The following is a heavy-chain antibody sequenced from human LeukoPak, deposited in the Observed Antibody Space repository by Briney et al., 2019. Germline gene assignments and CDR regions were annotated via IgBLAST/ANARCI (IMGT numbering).Heavy chain of an antibody. D-gene: IGHD3-3*01. V-gene: IGHV4-34*01. CDR1: GGSFSGYY. Sequence: SETLSLTCAVYGGSFSGYYWSWIRQPPGKGLEWIGEISHSGSTNYNPSLKSRVTISVDTSKNQFSLKLSSVTAADTAVYYCATLSFGVVSTYYYYDMDVWGQGTTVTVSS. J-gene: IGHJ6*02. CDR2: ISHSGST. CDR3: ATLSFGVVSTYYYYDMDV.